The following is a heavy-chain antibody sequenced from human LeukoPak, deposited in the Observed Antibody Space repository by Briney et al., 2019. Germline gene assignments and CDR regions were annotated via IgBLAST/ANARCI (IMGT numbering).Heavy chain of an antibody. D-gene: IGHD3-9*01. CDR1: GSSISSYY. CDR2: ISYSGST. CDR3: ARQGYDILTGYIDAFDI. V-gene: IGHV4-59*08. J-gene: IGHJ3*02. Sequence: SETLFSTNTAAGSSISSYYWSWIRQPPGKGLEWIGYISYSGSTNYNPSLKSRVTISIDTSKNHFSLKLRSVTAADTAIYYCARQGYDILTGYIDAFDIWGQGTMVTVSS.